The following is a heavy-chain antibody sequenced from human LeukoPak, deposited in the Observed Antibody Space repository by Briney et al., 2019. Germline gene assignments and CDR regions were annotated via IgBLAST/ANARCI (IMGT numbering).Heavy chain of an antibody. V-gene: IGHV3-53*01. D-gene: IGHD6-13*01. CDR1: GFTVSSNY. Sequence: GGSLRLSCAASGFTVSSNYMSWVRQAPGKGLEWVSVIYSGGGTYYADSVKGRFTISRDNSKNTLYLQMNSLRAEDTAVYYCARGPSIAAAGTGDYWGQGTLVTVSS. J-gene: IGHJ4*02. CDR3: ARGPSIAAAGTGDY. CDR2: IYSGGGT.